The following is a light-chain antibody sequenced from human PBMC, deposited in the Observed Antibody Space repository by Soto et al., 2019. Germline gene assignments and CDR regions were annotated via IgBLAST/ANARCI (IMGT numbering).Light chain of an antibody. J-gene: IGKJ1*01. V-gene: IGKV1-5*03. CDR3: QPYNSYPRT. CDR2: KAS. CDR1: QSISSW. Sequence: DIQMTQSPSTLSASVGDRVTITCRASQSISSWLAWYQQKPGKAPKLLIYKASSLESGVPSSFSGSGSGTEFTLTISSLQPDDFATYYCQPYNSYPRTFGQGTKVEIK.